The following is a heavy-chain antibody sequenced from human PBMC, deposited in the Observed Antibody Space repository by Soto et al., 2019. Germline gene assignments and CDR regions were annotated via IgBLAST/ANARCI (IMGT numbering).Heavy chain of an antibody. J-gene: IGHJ3*02. CDR3: TTVREYPPDAFDI. D-gene: IGHD2-2*02. V-gene: IGHV3-15*07. CDR1: GFTFSNAW. Sequence: PGGSLRLSCAASGFTFSNAWMNWVRQAPGKGQERVGRIKRKTDGGTTDYAAPVKGRFTISRVVSKNTLYLQMNSLKTEDTAVYYFTTVREYPPDAFDIWGQGTMVTVSS. CDR2: IKRKTDGGTT.